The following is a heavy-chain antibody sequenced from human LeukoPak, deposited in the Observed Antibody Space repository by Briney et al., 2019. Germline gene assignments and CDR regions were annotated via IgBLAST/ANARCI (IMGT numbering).Heavy chain of an antibody. CDR2: INSDGSSI. V-gene: IGHV3-74*01. CDR1: GFTFSSYW. Sequence: GGSLRLSCAASGFTFSSYWMHWVRQAPGKGLVWVSRINSDGSSITYADSVKGRFTISRDNAKNTLYLQMNSPRAEDTAVYYCARGTPGRVTIWGQGTMVTVSS. J-gene: IGHJ3*02. D-gene: IGHD2-15*01. CDR3: ARGTPGRVTI.